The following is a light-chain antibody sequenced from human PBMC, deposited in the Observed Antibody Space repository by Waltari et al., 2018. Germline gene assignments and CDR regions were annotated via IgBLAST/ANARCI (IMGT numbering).Light chain of an antibody. Sequence: DIVMTQSPATLSVSPGERASLSCRASQNVFGDLAWYQMKIGRAPWLLIFGVSTRATGVPARFSGSGSGTEFTLTISSLQSEDSAVYYCQQYTSWTRTFGQGTKLEI. CDR1: QNVFGD. CDR2: GVS. V-gene: IGKV3-15*01. J-gene: IGKJ2*01. CDR3: QQYTSWTRT.